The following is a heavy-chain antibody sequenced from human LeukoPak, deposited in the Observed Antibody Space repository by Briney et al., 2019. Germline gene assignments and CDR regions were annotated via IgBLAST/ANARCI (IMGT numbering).Heavy chain of an antibody. CDR2: IRQDGSEK. CDR3: ARLREIPVFGVVTKSTSYFDC. Sequence: GGSLRLSCAASGFTLSSYWMSWVRQAPGKGLEWVANIRQDGSEKYYVDSVKGRFTISRDNAKNSLNLQMNSLRAEDTAVYYCARLREIPVFGVVTKSTSYFDCWGQGTLVTVSS. CDR1: GFTLSSYW. D-gene: IGHD3-3*01. V-gene: IGHV3-7*01. J-gene: IGHJ4*02.